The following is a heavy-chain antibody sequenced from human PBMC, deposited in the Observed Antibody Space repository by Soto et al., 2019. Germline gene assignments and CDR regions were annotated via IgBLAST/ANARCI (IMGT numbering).Heavy chain of an antibody. CDR2: IHGTRSII. CDR3: ARDARNADYDY. J-gene: IGHJ4*02. CDR1: GFTFSTHA. D-gene: IGHD3-16*01. V-gene: IGHV3-48*02. Sequence: EVQLVESGGGLVQPGGSLRLSCAVSGFTFSTHAMNWVRQAPGKGLEWVAYIHGTRSIIYYAYSVKGRFTISRDNAKNSLFLQMDSLRDEDTAVYYCARDARNADYDYWGQGTLVTVSS.